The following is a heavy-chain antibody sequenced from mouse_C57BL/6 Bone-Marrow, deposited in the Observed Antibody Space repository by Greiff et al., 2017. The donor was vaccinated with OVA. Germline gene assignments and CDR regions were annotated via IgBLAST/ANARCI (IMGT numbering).Heavy chain of an antibody. Sequence: EVQLQQSGAELVRPGASVKLSCTASGFNIKDDYMHWVKQRPEQGLEWIGWIDPENGDTEYASKFQGKATITADKSSSTAYMQLSSLTSEDSAVYYCAILLRSYYFDYWGQGTTLTVSS. CDR3: AILLRSYYFDY. V-gene: IGHV14-4*01. CDR1: GFNIKDDY. CDR2: IDPENGDT. J-gene: IGHJ2*01. D-gene: IGHD1-1*01.